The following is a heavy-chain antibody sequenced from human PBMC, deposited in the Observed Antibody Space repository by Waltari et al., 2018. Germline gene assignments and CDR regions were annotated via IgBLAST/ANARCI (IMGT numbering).Heavy chain of an antibody. J-gene: IGHJ5*02. CDR3: ASSSYGAGWLDP. V-gene: IGHV4-34*01. CDR2: INHSGST. CDR1: GGSFSGYY. Sequence: QVQLQQGGAGLLQPSETLSLTCAVHGGSFSGYYWRWIRQPPGKGLEWIGEINHSGSTNYNPSLKSRVTISVDTSKNQFSLKLSSVTAADTAVYYCASSSYGAGWLDPWGQGTLVTVSS. D-gene: IGHD5-18*01.